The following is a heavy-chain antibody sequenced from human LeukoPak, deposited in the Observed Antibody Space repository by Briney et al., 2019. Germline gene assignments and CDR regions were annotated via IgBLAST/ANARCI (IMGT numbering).Heavy chain of an antibody. J-gene: IGHJ6*02. CDR2: ISGSGAST. D-gene: IGHD2-15*01. Sequence: GGSLRLSCAASGLTFSSYAMSWVRQAPGKGLEWVSAISGSGASTYYADSVKGRFTISRDNSKNTLYLQMNSLRAEDTAVYYCAKDLTVATGMDVWGQGTTVTVS. CDR3: AKDLTVATGMDV. CDR1: GLTFSSYA. V-gene: IGHV3-23*01.